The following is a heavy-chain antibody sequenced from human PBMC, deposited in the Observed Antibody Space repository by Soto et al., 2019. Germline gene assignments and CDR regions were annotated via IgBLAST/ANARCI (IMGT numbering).Heavy chain of an antibody. CDR3: ARDRVGVVVAATPVHFQH. Sequence: SVQVSCNAWGYRHTRYAISWGRQAPGQGLEWMGWISAYNGNTNYAQKLQGRVTMTTDTSTSTAYMKLRSLRSDDTAVYYCARDRVGVVVAATPVHFQHWGQGTLVPV. CDR1: GYRHTRYA. J-gene: IGHJ1*01. V-gene: IGHV1-18*04. CDR2: ISAYNGNT. D-gene: IGHD2-15*01.